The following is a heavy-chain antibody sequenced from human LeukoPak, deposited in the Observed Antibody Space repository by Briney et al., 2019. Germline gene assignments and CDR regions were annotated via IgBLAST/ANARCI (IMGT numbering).Heavy chain of an antibody. V-gene: IGHV3-48*03. CDR1: GFTFSSYE. Sequence: PGGSLRLSCAASGFTFSSYEMNWGRQAPGKGVEWVSYISSSGSTIYYAASVKGRFTISRDNAKNSLYLQMNSLRAEDTAVYYCAKDGVLYSSSLDQGTLVTVSS. J-gene: IGHJ5*02. CDR2: ISSSGSTI. CDR3: AKDGVLYSSS. D-gene: IGHD6-6*01.